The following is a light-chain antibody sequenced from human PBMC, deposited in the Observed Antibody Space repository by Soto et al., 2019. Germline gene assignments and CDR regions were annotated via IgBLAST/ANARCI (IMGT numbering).Light chain of an antibody. Sequence: EVVMTQSPATLSVSPGERVTLSRRASESVHRNLAWYQQKPGQGPSLLIYYASTRATGVPDRFTGSGSGTEFTLTISSLQSEDFGVYHCQHYSNWPPTFGPGTKVEIK. CDR2: YAS. J-gene: IGKJ3*01. CDR3: QHYSNWPPT. V-gene: IGKV3-15*01. CDR1: ESVHRN.